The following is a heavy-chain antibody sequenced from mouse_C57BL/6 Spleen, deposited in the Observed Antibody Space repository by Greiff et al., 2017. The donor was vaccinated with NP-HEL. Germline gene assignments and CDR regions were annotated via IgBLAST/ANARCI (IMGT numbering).Heavy chain of an antibody. Sequence: QVQLQQSGPELVKPGASVKISCKASGYAFSSSWMNWVKQRPGKGLEWIGRIYPGDGDTNYNGKFKGKATLTADKSSSTAYMLLSSQTSEDSAVYFCARRGNYAMDYWGQGTSVTVSS. J-gene: IGHJ4*01. CDR1: GYAFSSSW. CDR3: ARRGNYAMDY. V-gene: IGHV1-82*01. CDR2: IYPGDGDT.